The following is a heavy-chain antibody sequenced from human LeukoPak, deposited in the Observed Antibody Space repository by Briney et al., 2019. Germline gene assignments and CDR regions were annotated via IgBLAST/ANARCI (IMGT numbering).Heavy chain of an antibody. D-gene: IGHD3-22*01. CDR3: ARYDSDDSSGYYYYFDY. V-gene: IGHV4-39*07. CDR1: GGSISSSSYY. J-gene: IGHJ4*02. CDR2: IYYSGST. Sequence: MTSETLSLTCTVSGGSISSSSYYWGWIRQPPGKGLEWIGSIYYSGSTYYNPSLKSRVTISVDTSKNQFSLKLSSVTAADTAVYYCARYDSDDSSGYYYYFDYWGQGTLVTVSS.